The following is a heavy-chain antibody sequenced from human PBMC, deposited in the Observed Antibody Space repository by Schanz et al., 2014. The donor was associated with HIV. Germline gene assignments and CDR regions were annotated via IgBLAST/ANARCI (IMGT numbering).Heavy chain of an antibody. Sequence: QLVESGGGVVQPGRSLRLSCAASGFTFSSYAMHWVRQAPGKGLEWVAVISYDGSNKNYADSVKGRFTISRDNSKNTLYLEMNSLRPEDTAVYYCARETSGFSTSWPPRYHYYGMDVWGQGTTVTVSS. D-gene: IGHD6-13*01. CDR3: ARETSGFSTSWPPRYHYYGMDV. V-gene: IGHV3-30-3*01. J-gene: IGHJ6*02. CDR2: ISYDGSNK. CDR1: GFTFSSYA.